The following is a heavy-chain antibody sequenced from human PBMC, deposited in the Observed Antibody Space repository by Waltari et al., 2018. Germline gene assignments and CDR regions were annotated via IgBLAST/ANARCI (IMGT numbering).Heavy chain of an antibody. D-gene: IGHD1-26*01. CDR2: IRYDGSNK. Sequence: QVQLVESGGGVVQPGGSLRLSCAASGFTFSSYGRHWVRRDPGKGLEWVAFIRYDGSNKYYADSVKGRFTISRDNSKNTLYLQMNSLRAEDTAVYYCAKGRVGATGVIDAFDIWGQGTMVTVSS. CDR3: AKGRVGATGVIDAFDI. J-gene: IGHJ3*02. CDR1: GFTFSSYG. V-gene: IGHV3-30*02.